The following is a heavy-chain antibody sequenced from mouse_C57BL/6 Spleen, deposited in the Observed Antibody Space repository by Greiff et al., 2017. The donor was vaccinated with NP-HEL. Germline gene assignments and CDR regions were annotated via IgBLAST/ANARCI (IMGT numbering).Heavy chain of an antibody. V-gene: IGHV1-26*01. CDR1: GYTFTDYY. CDR2: INPNNGGT. D-gene: IGHD1-1*01. Sequence: EVQLQQSGPELVKPGASVKISCKASGYTFTDYYMNWVKQSHGKSLEWIGDINPNNGGTSYNQKFKGKATLTVDKSSSTAYMELRSLTSEDSAVYYCARQINITTVVAPGFAYWGQGTLVTVSA. J-gene: IGHJ3*01. CDR3: ARQINITTVVAPGFAY.